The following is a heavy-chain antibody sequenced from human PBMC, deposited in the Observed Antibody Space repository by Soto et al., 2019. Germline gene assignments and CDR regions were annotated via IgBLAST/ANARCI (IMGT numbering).Heavy chain of an antibody. CDR3: ARAYTVGQSGYYFDY. J-gene: IGHJ4*02. CDR1: GFTFSRYD. Sequence: PGGSLRLSCGASGFTFSRYDMHWVRQTKGKGLEWVSAIGTAGDTYYAGSVKGRFTISREDAKNSLYLQMNSLGAGDTAVYYCARAYTVGQSGYYFDYWGLGTLVTVSS. CDR2: IGTAGDT. D-gene: IGHD2-2*02. V-gene: IGHV3-13*01.